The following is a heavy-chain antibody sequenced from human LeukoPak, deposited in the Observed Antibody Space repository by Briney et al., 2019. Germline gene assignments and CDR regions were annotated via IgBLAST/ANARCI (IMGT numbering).Heavy chain of an antibody. CDR2: IIPIFGTA. CDR1: GGTFSSYA. D-gene: IGHD1-26*01. V-gene: IGHV1-69*01. J-gene: IGHJ3*02. CDR3: AREGREIMATTSRGYSDI. Sequence: ASVKVSCKASGGTFSSYAISWVRQAPGQGLEWMGGIIPIFGTANYAQKFQGRVTITADESTSTAYMELSSLRSEDTAVYYCAREGREIMATTSRGYSDIWGQGTMVTVSS.